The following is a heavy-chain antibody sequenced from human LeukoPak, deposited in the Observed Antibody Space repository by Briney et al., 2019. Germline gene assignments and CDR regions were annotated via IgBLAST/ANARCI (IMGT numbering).Heavy chain of an antibody. Sequence: PGGSLRLSCAASGFTFSDDYMTWIRQVPGKGLESIAYIGGSGSDTNYADSVRGRFTNSRDNARSSLFLQMNSLTAEDSAVYFCVRHTRTAAFWGQGALVTVSS. CDR3: VRHTRTAAF. J-gene: IGHJ4*02. D-gene: IGHD2-15*01. V-gene: IGHV3-11*06. CDR1: GFTFSDDY. CDR2: IGGSGSDT.